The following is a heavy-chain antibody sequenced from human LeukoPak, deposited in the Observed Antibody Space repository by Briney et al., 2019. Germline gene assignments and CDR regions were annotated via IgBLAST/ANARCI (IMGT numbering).Heavy chain of an antibody. CDR3: ARVLIYSPNWFDP. Sequence: PGGPLRLSCAPSGFTFSNYNMNWVRQAPGKGLEWVSVIYTGGNTYYADYVKGRFTISRDNSKNTLYLQMNSLRAEDTAVYYCARVLIYSPNWFDPWGQGTLVTVSS. CDR2: IYTGGNT. J-gene: IGHJ5*02. D-gene: IGHD4-11*01. CDR1: GFTFSNYN. V-gene: IGHV3-66*01.